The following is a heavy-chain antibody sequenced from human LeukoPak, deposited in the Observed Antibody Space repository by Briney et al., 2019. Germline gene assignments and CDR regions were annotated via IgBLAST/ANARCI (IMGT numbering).Heavy chain of an antibody. Sequence: SESLSLTCTVSGGSISSYYWNWIRQPPGKGLEWIGYIYYSGSTNYNPSLKSRVTISVDTSKNQFSLKLSSVTAADTAVYYCARGGWYPESFQRWGQGALVTVSS. J-gene: IGHJ1*01. CDR3: ARGGWYPESFQR. V-gene: IGHV4-59*01. CDR2: IYYSGST. CDR1: GGSISSYY. D-gene: IGHD6-19*01.